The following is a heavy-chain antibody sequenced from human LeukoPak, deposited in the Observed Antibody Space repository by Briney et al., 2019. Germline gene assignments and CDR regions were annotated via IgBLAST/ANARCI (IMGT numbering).Heavy chain of an antibody. D-gene: IGHD2-2*01. CDR1: GFTFSSYA. J-gene: IGHJ4*02. CDR2: ISYDGSNK. CDR3: ARADDIVVVPAAMADY. Sequence: PGRSLRLSCAASGFTFSSYAMHWVRQAPGKGLEWVAVISYDGSNKYYADSVKGRFTISRDNSKNTLYLQMNSLRAEDTAVYYCARADDIVVVPAAMADYWGQGTLVTVSS. V-gene: IGHV3-30*01.